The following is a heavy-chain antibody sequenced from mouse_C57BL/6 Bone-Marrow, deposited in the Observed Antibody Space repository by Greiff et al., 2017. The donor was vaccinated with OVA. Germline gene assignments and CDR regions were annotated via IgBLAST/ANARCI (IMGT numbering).Heavy chain of an antibody. V-gene: IGHV6-3*01. CDR2: IRLKSDNYAT. Sequence: EVNVVESGGGLVQPGGSMKLSCVASGFTFSNYWMNWVRQSPEKGLEWVAQIRLKSDNYATHYAESVKGRFTISRDDSKSSVYLQMNNLRAEDTGIYYCTVVANSSYYYAMDYWGQGTSVTVSS. CDR3: TVVANSSYYYAMDY. D-gene: IGHD1-1*01. J-gene: IGHJ4*01. CDR1: GFTFSNYW.